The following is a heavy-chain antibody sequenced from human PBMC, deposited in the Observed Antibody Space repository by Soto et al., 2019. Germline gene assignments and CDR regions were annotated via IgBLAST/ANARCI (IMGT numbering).Heavy chain of an antibody. J-gene: IGHJ6*02. CDR2: IIPILGIA. CDR1: GGTFSSYT. Sequence: SVKVSCKASGGTFSSYTISWVRQAPGQGLEWMGRIIPILGIANYAQKFQGRVTITADKSTSTAYMELSSLRSEDTAVYYCARDSRGVSGDFWSPNFYYGMDVWGQGTTVTVSS. CDR3: ARDSRGVSGDFWSPNFYYGMDV. V-gene: IGHV1-69*04. D-gene: IGHD3-3*01.